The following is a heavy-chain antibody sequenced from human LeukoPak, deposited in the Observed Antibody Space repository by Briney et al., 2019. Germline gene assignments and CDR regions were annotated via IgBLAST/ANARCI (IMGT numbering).Heavy chain of an antibody. J-gene: IGHJ5*02. CDR3: ATESRENYYYGSGSYPPGWSWFDP. V-gene: IGHV4-4*07. Sequence: SETLSLTCTVSGGSISSYYWSRIRQPAGKGLEWIGRIYTSGSTNYNPSLKSRVTMSVDTSKNQFSLKLSSVTAADTAVYYCATESRENYYYGSGSYPPGWSWFDPWGQGTLVTVSS. D-gene: IGHD3-10*01. CDR1: GGSISSYY. CDR2: IYTSGST.